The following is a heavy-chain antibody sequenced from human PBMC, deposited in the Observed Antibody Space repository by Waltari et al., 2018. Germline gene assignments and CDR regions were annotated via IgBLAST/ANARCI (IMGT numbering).Heavy chain of an antibody. Sequence: QVQLVQSGAEVKKPGSSVKVSCKASGGTFSSYAISWVRQAPGQGLEWMGGIIPSFGTANYAQKFQGRVTITADKSTSTAYMELSSLRSEDTAVYYCARGFGELLFNYYYYYMDVWGKGTTVTVSS. V-gene: IGHV1-69*14. CDR3: ARGFGELLFNYYYYYMDV. J-gene: IGHJ6*03. D-gene: IGHD3-10*01. CDR1: GGTFSSYA. CDR2: IIPSFGTA.